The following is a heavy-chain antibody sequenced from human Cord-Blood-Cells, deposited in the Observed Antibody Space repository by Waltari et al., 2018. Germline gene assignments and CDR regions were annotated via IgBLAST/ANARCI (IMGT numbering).Heavy chain of an antibody. V-gene: IGHV2-26*01. Sequence: QVTLKESGPVLVKPTETLTLTCTVSGFSLSNARMGVSWIRQPPGKALEWLAHIFSNDEKYYSTTLKSRLTISKDTSKSQVVLTMTNMDPVDTATYYCARIRLNDYYYYMDVWGKGTTVTVSS. CDR3: ARIRLNDYYYYMDV. CDR1: GFSLSNARMG. CDR2: IFSNDEK. J-gene: IGHJ6*03.